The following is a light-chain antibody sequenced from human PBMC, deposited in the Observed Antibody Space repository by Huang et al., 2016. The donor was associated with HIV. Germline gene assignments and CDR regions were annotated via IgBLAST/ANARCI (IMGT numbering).Light chain of an antibody. CDR3: QQYNNWPPWT. CDR1: QSVSSN. V-gene: IGKV3-15*01. J-gene: IGKJ1*01. Sequence: DIVMTQSPATLSVSPGERATLSCRASQSVSSNLAWYQQKPGQAPRRLIYGASTRATGIPAMFSGSGSGTEFTLTISSLQSEDFAVYYCQQYNNWPPWTFGQGTKVEIK. CDR2: GAS.